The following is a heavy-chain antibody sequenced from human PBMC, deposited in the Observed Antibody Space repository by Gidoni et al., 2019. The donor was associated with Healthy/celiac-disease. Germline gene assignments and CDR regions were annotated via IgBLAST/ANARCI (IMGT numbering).Heavy chain of an antibody. CDR3: ARDLQAAQLRFLEWLLEVMDV. CDR2: ISYDGSNK. J-gene: IGHJ6*02. Sequence: QVQLVESGGGVVQPGRSLRLSCAASGFTFSSYAMHWVRQAPGKGLEWVAVISYDGSNKYYADSVKGRFTISRDNSKNTLYLQMNNLRAEDTAVYYCARDLQAAQLRFLEWLLEVMDVWGQGTTVTVSS. CDR1: GFTFSSYA. D-gene: IGHD3-3*01. V-gene: IGHV3-30-3*01.